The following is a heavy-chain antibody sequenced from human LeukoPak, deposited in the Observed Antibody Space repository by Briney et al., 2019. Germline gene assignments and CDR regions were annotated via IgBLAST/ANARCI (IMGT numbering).Heavy chain of an antibody. J-gene: IGHJ4*02. D-gene: IGHD1-26*01. Sequence: PSETLSLTCTVSGGSISSYYWSWIRQPPGKGLEWIGYIYYSGSTNYNPSLKSRVTISVDTSKNQFSLKLSSVTAADTAVYYCARSGTGSGSLFDYWGQGTLVTVSS. V-gene: IGHV4-59*01. CDR2: IYYSGST. CDR1: GGSISSYY. CDR3: ARSGTGSGSLFDY.